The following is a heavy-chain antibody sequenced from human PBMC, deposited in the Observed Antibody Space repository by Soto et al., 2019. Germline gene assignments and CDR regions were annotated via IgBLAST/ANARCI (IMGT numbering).Heavy chain of an antibody. CDR3: ARGPLGYCSTSSCSFDS. D-gene: IGHD2-2*01. Sequence: GGSLRLSCAASGFTFSSYWMSWVRQAPWKGLEWVANIKQDGSEKYYVDSVKGRFTVSRDNAKNSLSLQMNSLGAEDTAVYYCARGPLGYCSTSSCSFDSWGQGTLVTVSS. CDR2: IKQDGSEK. CDR1: GFTFSSYW. J-gene: IGHJ4*02. V-gene: IGHV3-7*05.